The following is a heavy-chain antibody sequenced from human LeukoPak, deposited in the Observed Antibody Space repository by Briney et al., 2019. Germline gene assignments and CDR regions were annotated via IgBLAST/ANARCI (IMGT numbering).Heavy chain of an antibody. V-gene: IGHV3-74*01. CDR1: GFTFSSYW. CDR3: ARDWTMDV. CDR2: IKSDGSST. D-gene: IGHD3/OR15-3a*01. J-gene: IGHJ6*02. Sequence: GGSLRLSCAASGFTFSSYWMHWVRQAPGKGLVWVSRIKSDGSSTIYADSVKGRFTISRDNAKNSLYLQMNSLRDEDTAVYHCARDWTMDVWGQGTTVTVSS.